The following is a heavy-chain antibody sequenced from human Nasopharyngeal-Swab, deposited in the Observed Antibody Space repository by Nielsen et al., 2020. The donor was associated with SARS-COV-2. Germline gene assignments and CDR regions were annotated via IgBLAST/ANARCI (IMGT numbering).Heavy chain of an antibody. J-gene: IGHJ2*01. Sequence: SVKVSCKASGGTFSSYAISWVRQAPGQGLEWMGGIIPIFGTANYAQKFQGRVTITADESTSTAYMELSSLRSEDTAAYYCARVSPPSIVVVPAANWYFDLWGRGTLVTVSS. CDR1: GGTFSSYA. CDR2: IIPIFGTA. V-gene: IGHV1-69*13. D-gene: IGHD2-2*01. CDR3: ARVSPPSIVVVPAANWYFDL.